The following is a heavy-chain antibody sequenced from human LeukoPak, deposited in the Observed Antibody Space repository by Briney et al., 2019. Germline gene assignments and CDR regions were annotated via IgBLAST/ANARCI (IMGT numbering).Heavy chain of an antibody. J-gene: IGHJ4*02. D-gene: IGHD3-10*01. CDR2: ISWNSGSI. V-gene: IGHV3-9*01. CDR3: AKDQKRLLWFGGFDS. Sequence: PGRSLRLSCAASGFTFDDYAMHWVRQAPGKGLEWVSGISWNSGSIGYADSVKGRFIISRDNAKDSLDLQMNSLRAEDTALYYCAKDQKRLLWFGGFDSWGQGTLVTVSS. CDR1: GFTFDDYA.